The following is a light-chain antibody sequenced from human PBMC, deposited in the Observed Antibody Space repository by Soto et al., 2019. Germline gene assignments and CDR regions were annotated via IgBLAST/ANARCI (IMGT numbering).Light chain of an antibody. CDR2: GAS. Sequence: EIVLTQSPGTLSLSPGERATLSCRASQSVSSSYLAWYQQKPGQAPRLLIYGASSRATGIPDRFSGSGSGTDFTLTISRLEPEDFAVYYCQQYGSSPLWTFDQGTKV. CDR1: QSVSSSY. J-gene: IGKJ1*01. CDR3: QQYGSSPLWT. V-gene: IGKV3-20*01.